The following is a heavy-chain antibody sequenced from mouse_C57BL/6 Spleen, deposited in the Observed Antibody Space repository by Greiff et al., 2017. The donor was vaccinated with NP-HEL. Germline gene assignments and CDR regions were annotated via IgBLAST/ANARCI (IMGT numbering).Heavy chain of an antibody. CDR1: GFTFSDYY. CDR2: INYDGSST. CDR3: AREGVDGYYVDY. J-gene: IGHJ2*01. V-gene: IGHV5-16*01. Sequence: EVKVVESEGGLVQPGSSMKLSCTASGFTFSDYYMAWVRQVPEKGLEWVANINYDGSSTYYLDSLKSRFIISRDNAKSILYLQMSSLKSEDTATYYCAREGVDGYYVDYWGQGTTLTVSS. D-gene: IGHD2-3*01.